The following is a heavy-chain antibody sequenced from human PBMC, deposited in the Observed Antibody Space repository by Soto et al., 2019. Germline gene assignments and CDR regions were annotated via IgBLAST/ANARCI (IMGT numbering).Heavy chain of an antibody. D-gene: IGHD1-26*01. CDR3: LVKGSGGGSYYY. CDR2: IIPIFGTA. CDR1: GGTFSSYA. J-gene: IGHJ4*02. Sequence: QVQMVQSGAEVKKPGSSVKVSCKASGGTFSSYAISWVRQAPGQGLEWMGGIIPIFGTANYAQKFQGRVTITADESTSTAYMELRSLRSEDTAVYYCLVKGSGGGSYYYWGQGTLVTVSS. V-gene: IGHV1-69*01.